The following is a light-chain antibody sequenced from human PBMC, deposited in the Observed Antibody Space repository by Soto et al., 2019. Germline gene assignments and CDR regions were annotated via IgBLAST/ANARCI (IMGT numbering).Light chain of an antibody. V-gene: IGKV3-20*01. CDR3: QQYNNWPRDT. CDR1: QSVSSRF. CDR2: GAS. J-gene: IGKJ5*01. Sequence: EIVLTQSPGTLSLSPGERATLSCRASQSVSSRFLAWYQQKPGQAPRLLMYGASSRATGIPDRFSGTGSGTDFTLTISRLEPEDFAAYYCQQYNNWPRDTFGQGTRLEIK.